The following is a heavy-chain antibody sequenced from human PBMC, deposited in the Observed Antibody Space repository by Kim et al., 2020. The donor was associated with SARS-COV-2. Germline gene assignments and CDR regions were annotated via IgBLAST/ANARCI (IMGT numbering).Heavy chain of an antibody. V-gene: IGHV3-7*01. J-gene: IGHJ4*02. CDR2: ITSDGSQK. CDR1: GFTFSSFW. CDR3: ARWVRAFDF. Sequence: GGSLRLSCAASGFTFSSFWMSWVRQTPGKGLEWVATITSDGSQKNYVDSVKGHFTISRDNAKSSLYLQVNSLSGEDTAVYYCARWVRAFDFWGQGTLVTV.